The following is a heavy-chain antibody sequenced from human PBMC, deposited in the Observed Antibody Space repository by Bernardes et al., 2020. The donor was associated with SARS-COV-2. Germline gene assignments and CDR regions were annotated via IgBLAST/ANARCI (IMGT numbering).Heavy chain of an antibody. CDR2: INPNSGGT. Sequence: ASVKVSCKASGYTFTGYYMHWVRQAPGQGLEWMGWINPNSGGTNYAQKFQGRVTMTRDTSISTAYMELSRLRSDDTAVYYCARDMGNYYDSSGYAYSGMDVWGQGTTVTVSS. CDR1: GYTFTGYY. CDR3: ARDMGNYYDSSGYAYSGMDV. V-gene: IGHV1-2*02. J-gene: IGHJ6*02. D-gene: IGHD3-22*01.